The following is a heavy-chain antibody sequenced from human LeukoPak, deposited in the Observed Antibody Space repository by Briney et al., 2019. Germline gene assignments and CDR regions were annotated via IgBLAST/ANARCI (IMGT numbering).Heavy chain of an antibody. Sequence: GGSLRLFCAASGITFSRYAMNGVRQAPGKGLEWVSYISSISNYIQYADSVKGRFTISRDNAKNSLYLQMNSLRDEDTAVYYCASDQSIGTDLRYFFDYWGQGTLVTVSS. CDR1: GITFSRYA. CDR2: ISSISNYI. V-gene: IGHV3-48*02. D-gene: IGHD3-9*01. CDR3: ASDQSIGTDLRYFFDY. J-gene: IGHJ4*02.